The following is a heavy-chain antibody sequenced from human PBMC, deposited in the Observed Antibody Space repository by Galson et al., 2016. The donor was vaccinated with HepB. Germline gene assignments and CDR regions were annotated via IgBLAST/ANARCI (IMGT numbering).Heavy chain of an antibody. Sequence: CAMSGDSVSSNSAAWNWIRQSPSRGLEWLGRTYYNSKWYNDYAASVKSRITINPDTSKNQFSLQLNSVTPEDTAVYYCARLYWGLRAFDIWGQGTMDTVSS. V-gene: IGHV6-1*01. CDR1: GDSVSSNSAA. CDR2: TYYNSKWYN. CDR3: ARLYWGLRAFDI. D-gene: IGHD2-8*02. J-gene: IGHJ3*02.